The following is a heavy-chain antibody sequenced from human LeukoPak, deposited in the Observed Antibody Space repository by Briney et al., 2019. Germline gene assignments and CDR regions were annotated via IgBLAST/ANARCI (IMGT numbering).Heavy chain of an antibody. CDR2: IIPILGIA. V-gene: IGHV1-69*04. CDR1: GGTFSSYT. CDR3: ARDTMVRGVSRYYGMDV. D-gene: IGHD3-10*01. Sequence: SVKVSCKASGGTFSSYTISWVRQAPGQGLEWMGRIIPILGIANYAQKFQGRVTITADKSTSTAYMELSSLGSEDTAVYYCARDTMVRGVSRYYGMDVWGQGTTVTVSS. J-gene: IGHJ6*02.